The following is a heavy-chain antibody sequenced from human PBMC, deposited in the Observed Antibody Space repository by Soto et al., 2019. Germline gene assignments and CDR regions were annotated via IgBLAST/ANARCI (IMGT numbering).Heavy chain of an antibody. V-gene: IGHV4-31*02. CDR2: IYYSGST. CDR1: GGSISSGGYY. J-gene: IGHJ6*02. CDR3: ARDQGIVANADYAYYYYGMDV. D-gene: IGHD5-12*01. Sequence: SETLSLTCTVSGGSISSGGYYWSWIRQHPGKGLEWIGYIYYSGSTYYNPSLKSRVTISVDTSKNQFSLKLSSVTAADTAVYYCARDQGIVANADYAYYYYGMDVWGQGTTVTVSS.